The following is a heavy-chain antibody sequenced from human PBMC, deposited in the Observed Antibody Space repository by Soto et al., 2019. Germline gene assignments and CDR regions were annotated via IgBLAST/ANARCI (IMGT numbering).Heavy chain of an antibody. CDR1: GGSMHDYY. V-gene: IGHV4-59*01. CDR3: ARVNRGAFDH. CDR2: IFYTGST. J-gene: IGHJ4*02. Sequence: KPSETLSLTCTVSGGSMHDYYWVWIRQPPGKGLEWIGSIFYTGSTDYNPSLKTRVTISLATSKNQFSLNLSSVTAADTAVYYCARVNRGAFDHWGQGALVTVSS.